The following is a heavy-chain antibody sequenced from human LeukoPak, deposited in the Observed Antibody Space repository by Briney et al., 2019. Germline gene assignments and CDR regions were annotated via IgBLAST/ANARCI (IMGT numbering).Heavy chain of an antibody. CDR1: GFTFSRHG. Sequence: GGSLRLSCAASGFTFSRHGMNWVRQAPGKGLEWISSISSGSIYARYSDSVEGRFSISRDDANSFLYLQMSSLRAEDTAVYYCARESYDRSGNYPRDFDSWGQGTLVTVSS. CDR2: ISSGSIYA. CDR3: ARESYDRSGNYPRDFDS. V-gene: IGHV3-21*01. J-gene: IGHJ4*02. D-gene: IGHD3-22*01.